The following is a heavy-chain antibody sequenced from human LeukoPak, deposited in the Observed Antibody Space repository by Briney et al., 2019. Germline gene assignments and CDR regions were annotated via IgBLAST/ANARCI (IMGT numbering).Heavy chain of an antibody. CDR2: IWYDGSKT. V-gene: IGHV3-33*01. CDR1: GYTFTSYA. D-gene: IGHD2-2*01. J-gene: IGHJ4*02. Sequence: SCKASGYTFTSYAMNWVRQAPGQGLEWVAAIWYDGSKTSYTDSVKGRFTVSRDISKNTVYLQMNGLKAEDTAVYYCARDDCSTTPCYAYWGQGTLVTVSS. CDR3: ARDDCSTTPCYAY.